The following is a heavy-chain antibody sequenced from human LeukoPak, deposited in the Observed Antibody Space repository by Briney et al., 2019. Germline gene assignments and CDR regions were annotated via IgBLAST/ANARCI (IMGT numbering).Heavy chain of an antibody. CDR3: ARALYGATSFYYMDV. J-gene: IGHJ6*03. CDR1: GFSLRNYA. V-gene: IGHV3-30-3*01. Sequence: GRSLRLSCAASGFSLRNYALYWVRQAPGKVLEWVAAISYDGSRKYYAESLKGRFTISRDNSENTVYLQMNTLSAEDTAVYYCARALYGATSFYYMDVWGKGTTVTVSS. D-gene: IGHD4-17*01. CDR2: ISYDGSRK.